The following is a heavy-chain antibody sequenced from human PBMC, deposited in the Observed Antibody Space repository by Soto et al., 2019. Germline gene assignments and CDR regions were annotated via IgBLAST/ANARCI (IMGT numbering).Heavy chain of an antibody. D-gene: IGHD2-8*01. CDR1: GLIFSNYK. CDR3: ARDTNGLHY. Sequence: GGSLRLSCAASGLIFSNYKMHWIRQAPGKGLVWVSRISTDGSITDYADSVKGRFTVSRDNAKNTLYLQMNSLRVDDTAVYYCARDTNGLHYWGQGTLVTVSS. J-gene: IGHJ4*02. CDR2: ISTDGSIT. V-gene: IGHV3-74*01.